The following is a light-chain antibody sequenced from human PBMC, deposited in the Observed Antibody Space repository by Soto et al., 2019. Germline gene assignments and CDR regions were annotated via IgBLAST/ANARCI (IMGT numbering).Light chain of an antibody. V-gene: IGKV3-15*01. Sequence: ERVMTQSPAALSVSLGERATLSCRASQSVDNKLAWYQFKPCQAPRLLIYGASTMATGVPTRVSGSGSGTEFTLTIGSLQSEDFAVYYCLQYYGWPKTFGQGTEVEIK. CDR1: QSVDNK. CDR3: LQYYGWPKT. J-gene: IGKJ1*01. CDR2: GAS.